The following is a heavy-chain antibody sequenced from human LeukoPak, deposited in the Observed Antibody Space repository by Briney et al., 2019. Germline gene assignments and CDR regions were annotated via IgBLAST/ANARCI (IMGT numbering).Heavy chain of an antibody. Sequence: GGSLRLSCAASGFTFSSYAMSWVRQAPGRGREWVSAISGSGGSTYYADSVKGRFTISRDNSKNTLYLQMNSLRAEDTAVYYCASRYDSSGYNYWGQGTLVTVSS. CDR3: ASRYDSSGYNY. D-gene: IGHD3-22*01. J-gene: IGHJ4*02. CDR1: GFTFSSYA. V-gene: IGHV3-23*01. CDR2: ISGSGGST.